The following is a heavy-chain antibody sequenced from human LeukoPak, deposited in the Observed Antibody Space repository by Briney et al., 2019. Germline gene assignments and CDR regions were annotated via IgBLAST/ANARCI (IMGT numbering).Heavy chain of an antibody. Sequence: SETLSLTCTVSGGSISSYYWSWIRQPPGKGLEWVGYIYYSGSTNYNPSLKSRVTISVDTSKNQFSLKLSSVTAADTAVYYCARHHSKGPHFDYWGQGTLVTVSS. V-gene: IGHV4-59*08. J-gene: IGHJ4*02. CDR3: ARHHSKGPHFDY. D-gene: IGHD2-21*01. CDR1: GGSISSYY. CDR2: IYYSGST.